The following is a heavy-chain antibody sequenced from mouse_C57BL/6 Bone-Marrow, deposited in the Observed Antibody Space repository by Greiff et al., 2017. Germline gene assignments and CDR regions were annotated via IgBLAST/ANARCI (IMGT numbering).Heavy chain of an antibody. J-gene: IGHJ2*01. Sequence: QVQLKQPGAELVMPGASVKLSCKASGYTFTSYWMHWVKQRPGQGLEWIGEIDPSDSYTNYNQKFKGKSTLTVDKSSSTAYMQLSSLTSEDSAVYYCAREKDYYGYYFDYWGQGTTLTVSS. V-gene: IGHV1-69*01. CDR1: GYTFTSYW. D-gene: IGHD1-1*01. CDR2: IDPSDSYT. CDR3: AREKDYYGYYFDY.